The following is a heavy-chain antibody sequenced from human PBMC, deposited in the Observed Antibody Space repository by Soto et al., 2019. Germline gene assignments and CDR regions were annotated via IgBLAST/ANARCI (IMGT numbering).Heavy chain of an antibody. CDR2: IYYSGST. CDR3: SRDLPELWFGESRRDYWYFDL. V-gene: IGHV4-59*01. D-gene: IGHD3-10*01. Sequence: QVQLQESGPELVKPSETLSLTCTVSGGSISSYYWSWIRQPPGKGLEWIVYIYYSGSTNYNPSLKSRVTISGDTSKSQFSLKLSDVTAADTSVYYCSRDLPELWFGESRRDYWYFDLWGRGTLVTVSS. CDR1: GGSISSYY. J-gene: IGHJ2*01.